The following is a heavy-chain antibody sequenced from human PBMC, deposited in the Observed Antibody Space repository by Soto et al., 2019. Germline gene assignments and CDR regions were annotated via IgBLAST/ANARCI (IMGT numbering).Heavy chain of an antibody. J-gene: IGHJ3*02. Sequence: GRSLRLSCAASGFTFSSYGMHWVRQAPGKGLEWVAVISHDGSNKYFADSVKGRFTISRDNAKNSLYLQMNSLRAEDTAVYYCARGDYYDTSGPFSDAFDIWGQGKMVTVSS. V-gene: IGHV3-30*03. D-gene: IGHD3-22*01. CDR2: ISHDGSNK. CDR3: ARGDYYDTSGPFSDAFDI. CDR1: GFTFSSYG.